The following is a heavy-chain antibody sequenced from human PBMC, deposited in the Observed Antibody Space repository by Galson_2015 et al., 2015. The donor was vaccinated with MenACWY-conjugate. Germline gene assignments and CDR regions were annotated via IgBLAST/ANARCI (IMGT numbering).Heavy chain of an antibody. CDR2: INPSGGST. CDR1: GYTFFSYY. Sequence: SVKVSCKASGYTFFSYYLHWARQAPGQGLEWMGIINPSGGSTSYAQKFQGRVTMTRDTSTSTVYMELSSLGSEDTAVYYCARSLELITFDYWGQGTLVTVSS. CDR3: ARSLELITFDY. J-gene: IGHJ4*02. D-gene: IGHD1-7*01. V-gene: IGHV1-46*01.